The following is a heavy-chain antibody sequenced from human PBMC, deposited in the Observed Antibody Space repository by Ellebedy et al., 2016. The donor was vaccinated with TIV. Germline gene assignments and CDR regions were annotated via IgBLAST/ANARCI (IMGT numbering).Heavy chain of an antibody. CDR2: FDPEDGET. Sequence: AASVKVSCKVSGYTLTELSMHWVRQAPGKGLEWMGGFDPEDGETIYAQKFQGRVTMTEDTSTDTAYMELSSLRSEDTAVYYCATSPYSSSWYVDYWGQGTLVTVSS. J-gene: IGHJ4*02. D-gene: IGHD6-13*01. V-gene: IGHV1-24*01. CDR1: GYTLTELS. CDR3: ATSPYSSSWYVDY.